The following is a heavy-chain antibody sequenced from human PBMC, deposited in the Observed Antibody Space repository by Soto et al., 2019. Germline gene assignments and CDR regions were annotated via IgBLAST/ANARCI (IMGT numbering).Heavy chain of an antibody. J-gene: IGHJ6*02. CDR2: IFYSGTT. D-gene: IGHD5-18*01. CDR1: GGSISSSSYY. V-gene: IGHV4-39*01. Sequence: PSETLSLTCTVSGGSISSSSYYWGWIRQPPGKGLEWIGSIFYSGTTYYNPSLKSRVTISVDTSKNQFSLKLSSVTAADTAVYYCACIFSGGYSYGFYYHGMDVWGPGTTVT. CDR3: ACIFSGGYSYGFYYHGMDV.